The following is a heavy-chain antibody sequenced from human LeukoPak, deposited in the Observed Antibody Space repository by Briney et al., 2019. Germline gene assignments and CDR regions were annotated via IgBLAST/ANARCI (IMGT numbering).Heavy chain of an antibody. CDR2: INHSGST. CDR3: ARRRERWLQLRRAFDI. J-gene: IGHJ3*02. V-gene: IGHV4-34*01. D-gene: IGHD5-24*01. Sequence: SETLSRTCAVYGGSFSGYYWSWIRQPPGKGLEWIGEINHSGSTNYNPSLKSRVTISVDTSKNQFSLKLSPVTAADTAVYYCARRRERWLQLRRAFDIWGQGTMVTVSS. CDR1: GGSFSGYY.